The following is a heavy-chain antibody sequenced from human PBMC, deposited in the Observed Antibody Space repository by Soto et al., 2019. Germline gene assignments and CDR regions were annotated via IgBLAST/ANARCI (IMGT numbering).Heavy chain of an antibody. D-gene: IGHD3-22*01. CDR1: GFTFSTYD. Sequence: GGSLRLSCVGFGFTFSTYDMHWVRQNVGKGLEWVSSIGTDDDTYHLDSVRGRFTISREDAKNSLYLQMDSLGAGDTAVYYCARAYYDNSGYPLGGMDVWGQGTMVTVSS. CDR3: ARAYYDNSGYPLGGMDV. J-gene: IGHJ6*02. CDR2: IGTDDDT. V-gene: IGHV3-13*01.